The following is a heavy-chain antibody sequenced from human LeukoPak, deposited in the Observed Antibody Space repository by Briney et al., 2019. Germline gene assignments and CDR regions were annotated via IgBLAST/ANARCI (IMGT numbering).Heavy chain of an antibody. CDR1: GGSISSGSYY. Sequence: SQTLSLTCTVSGGSISSGSYYWSWIRQPAGKGLEWIGRIYTSGSTNYNPSLKSRVTISVDTSKNQFSLKLSSVTAADTAVYYCARGPQPTTYYYDSRGYYGWFDPWGQGTLVTVSS. J-gene: IGHJ5*02. CDR3: ARGPQPTTYYYDSRGYYGWFDP. CDR2: IYTSGST. D-gene: IGHD3-22*01. V-gene: IGHV4-61*02.